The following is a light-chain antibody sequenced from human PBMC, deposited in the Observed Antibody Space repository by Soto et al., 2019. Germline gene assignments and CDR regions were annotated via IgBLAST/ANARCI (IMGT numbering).Light chain of an antibody. J-gene: IGLJ3*02. V-gene: IGLV2-23*02. CDR2: EVT. Sequence: QSALTQPASVSGFPGHWTTISSPEPTSEVGSYNHVSWYQQHPGKAPKVMIYEVTKRPSGVSNRFSGSKSGNTASLTVSGLQPEDEAEYYSCSKASSYTLVFGGGTKLTVL. CDR3: CSKASSYTLV. CDR1: TSEVGSYNH.